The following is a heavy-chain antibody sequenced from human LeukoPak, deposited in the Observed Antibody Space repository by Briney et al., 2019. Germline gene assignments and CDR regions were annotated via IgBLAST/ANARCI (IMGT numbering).Heavy chain of an antibody. CDR1: GFTFSSRDW. CDR2: IKQDGSEK. J-gene: IGHJ4*02. D-gene: IGHD6-13*01. CDR3: ARDAIAAAGMGFDY. Sequence: GGSLRLSCVASGFTFSSRDWMTWVRQAPGKGLEWVANIKQDGSEKNYVDSVKGRFTISRDNAKNSVDLQMNSLRVEDTAVYYCARDAIAAAGMGFDYWGQGTLVTVSS. V-gene: IGHV3-7*01.